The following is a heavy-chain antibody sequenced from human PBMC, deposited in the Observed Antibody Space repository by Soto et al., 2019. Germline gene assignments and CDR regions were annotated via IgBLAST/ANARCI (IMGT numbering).Heavy chain of an antibody. CDR1: GFTFSSYA. CDR2: ISGSGGST. D-gene: IGHD3-22*01. CDR3: AARITMIVVAYDAFDI. V-gene: IGHV3-23*01. Sequence: EVQLLESGGGLVQPGGSLRLSCAASGFTFSSYAMSWVRQAPGKGLEWVSAISGSGGSTYYADSVKGRFTISRDNSKNTLYLQMNSLRAEDTAVYYCAARITMIVVAYDAFDIWGQGTMVTVSS. J-gene: IGHJ3*02.